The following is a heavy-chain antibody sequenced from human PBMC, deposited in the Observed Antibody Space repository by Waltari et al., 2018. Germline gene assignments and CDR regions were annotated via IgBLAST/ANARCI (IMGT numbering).Heavy chain of an antibody. CDR2: MDLDGSDT. CDR3: TRGGFSHSMDV. CDR1: GFMFSKYW. D-gene: IGHD2-15*01. Sequence: EVQVVESGGGLLQPGGSLRLSCAGSGFMFSKYWMHWVRQAPGKGLESVAYMDLDGSDTAYVDSVKGRVTISRDNAKSTVYLQMNSLRVDDTAVYYCTRGGFSHSMDVWGHGTTVTVSS. J-gene: IGHJ6*02. V-gene: IGHV3-74*01.